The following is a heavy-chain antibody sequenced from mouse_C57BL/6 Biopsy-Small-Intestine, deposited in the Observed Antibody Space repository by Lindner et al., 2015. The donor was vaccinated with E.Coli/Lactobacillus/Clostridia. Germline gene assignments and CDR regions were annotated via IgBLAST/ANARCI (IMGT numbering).Heavy chain of an antibody. V-gene: IGHV1-80*01. CDR1: GYAFGNYW. J-gene: IGHJ2*01. CDR3: ARGERGDFAY. CDR2: IYPGDGDT. Sequence: VQLQESGAELVKSGASMKISCKASGYAFGNYWMNWVNQRPGKGLEWIGQIYPGDGDTNYNGKFKDKATLTAGKSSSAAYMQLSSLTSEDSAVYFCARGERGDFAYWGQGTTLTVSS.